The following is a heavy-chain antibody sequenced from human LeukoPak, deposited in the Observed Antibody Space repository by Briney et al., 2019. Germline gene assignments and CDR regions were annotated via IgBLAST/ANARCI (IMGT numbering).Heavy chain of an antibody. CDR3: VRVRHGDYFDP. J-gene: IGHJ4*02. D-gene: IGHD4-17*01. CDR1: GFAFKESY. CDR2: IRNKAHSYTT. Sequence: PGGSLRLLCGASGFAFKESYMQGAPRAPGKGLQWVGRIRNKAHSYTTDYASSVKGRFTISRDDPKTSLFLQMNTLKTEDTAVYYCVRVRHGDYFDPWGLGTLVTGSS. V-gene: IGHV3-72*01.